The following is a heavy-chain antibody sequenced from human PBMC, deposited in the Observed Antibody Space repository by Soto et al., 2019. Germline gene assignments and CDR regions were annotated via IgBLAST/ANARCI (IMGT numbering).Heavy chain of an antibody. V-gene: IGHV3-33*01. D-gene: IGHD5-12*01. J-gene: IGHJ4*02. CDR2: ISNDENIK. CDR1: GFNFGNFG. CDR3: ARGLRGVLDY. Sequence: GGSLRLSXVASGFNFGNFGMHWVRQAPGKGLEWLTVISNDENIKQDSVRGRFAIARDNSKNTLYLHLTSLRAEDTAIYYCARGLRGVLDYWGQGTLVTVSS.